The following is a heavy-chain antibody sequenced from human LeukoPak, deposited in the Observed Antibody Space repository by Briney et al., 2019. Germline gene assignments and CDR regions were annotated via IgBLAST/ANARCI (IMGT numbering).Heavy chain of an antibody. CDR2: VDPEDGET. CDR3: ARYCSSTSCYPL. V-gene: IGHV1-69-2*01. CDR1: GYTFTSYY. Sequence: ASVKVSCKASGYTFTSYYMHWVQQAPGKGLEWMGRVDPEDGETIYAEKFQGRVTITADTSTDTAYMELSSLRSEDTAVYYCARYCSSTSCYPLWGQGTLVTVSS. D-gene: IGHD2-2*01. J-gene: IGHJ4*02.